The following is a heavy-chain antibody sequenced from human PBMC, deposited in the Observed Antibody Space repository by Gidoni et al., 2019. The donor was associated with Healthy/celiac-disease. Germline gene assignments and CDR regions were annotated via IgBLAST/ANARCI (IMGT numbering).Heavy chain of an antibody. J-gene: IGHJ3*02. CDR1: GFTFSSYG. D-gene: IGHD6-19*01. Sequence: QVQLVESGGGVVQPGRSLRLSCAASGFTFSSYGMRWVRQAPGKGLEWVAVIWYDGSNKYYADSVKGRFTISRDNSKNTLYLQMNSLRAEDTAVYYCARDFSSGWPLGAFDIWGQGTMVTVSS. CDR2: IWYDGSNK. CDR3: ARDFSSGWPLGAFDI. V-gene: IGHV3-33*01.